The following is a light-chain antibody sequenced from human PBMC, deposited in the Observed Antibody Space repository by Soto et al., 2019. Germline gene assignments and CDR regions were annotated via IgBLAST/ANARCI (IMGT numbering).Light chain of an antibody. J-gene: IGLJ1*01. V-gene: IGLV2-14*01. CDR2: DVS. CDR3: SSYTSSSTQV. Sequence: SALTQPASVSGSPGQSITISCTGTSSDVGGYNYVSWYQQHPGKAPKLMIYDVSNRPSGVSNRFSGSESGNTASLTISGLQAEDEADYYCSSYTSSSTQVFGTGTKVTVL. CDR1: SSDVGGYNY.